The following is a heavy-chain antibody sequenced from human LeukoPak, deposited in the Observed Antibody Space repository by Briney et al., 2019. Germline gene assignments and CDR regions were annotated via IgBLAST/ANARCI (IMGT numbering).Heavy chain of an antibody. CDR2: IRSKDQNSAT. V-gene: IGHV3-73*01. CDR1: GFTFSNAW. Sequence: GGSLRLSCAASGFTFSNAWMSWVRQASGKGLEWVGRIRSKDQNSATAYAESVKGRFTISRDDSKNMAYLQMNSLRIEDTAVYYCESSITKAGGSWGQGTLVTVSS. CDR3: ESSITKAGGS. J-gene: IGHJ5*02. D-gene: IGHD2-21*01.